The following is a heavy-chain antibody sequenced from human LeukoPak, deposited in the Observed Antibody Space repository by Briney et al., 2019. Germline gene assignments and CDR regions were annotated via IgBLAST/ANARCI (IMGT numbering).Heavy chain of an antibody. V-gene: IGHV3-21*01. CDR1: GFTFSSYE. Sequence: PGGSLRLSCAASGFTFSSYEMNWVRQAPGKGLEWVSCISTSSSYIYYADSVKGRFTISRDNAKNSLYLQMNSLRAEDTAVYYCARARWGPDGYCFDYWGQGTLVTVSS. CDR2: ISTSSSYI. D-gene: IGHD4-23*01. CDR3: ARARWGPDGYCFDY. J-gene: IGHJ4*02.